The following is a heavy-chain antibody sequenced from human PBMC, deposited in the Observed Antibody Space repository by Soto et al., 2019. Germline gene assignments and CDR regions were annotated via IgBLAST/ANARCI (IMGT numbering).Heavy chain of an antibody. J-gene: IGHJ4*02. D-gene: IGHD6-6*01. Sequence: SETLSLTCTVSGGSISSGCYYWSWIRQLPGKGLEWIGYIYYSGYTYYNPSLKGRVSISVDTSKNQFSLKLSSVTAADTAVYYCARGARPYEHFDYWGQGTPVPVSS. CDR3: ARGARPYEHFDY. V-gene: IGHV4-31*03. CDR2: IYYSGYT. CDR1: GGSISSGCYY.